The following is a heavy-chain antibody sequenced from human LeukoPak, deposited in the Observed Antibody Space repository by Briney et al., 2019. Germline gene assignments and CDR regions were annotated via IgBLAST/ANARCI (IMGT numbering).Heavy chain of an antibody. V-gene: IGHV3-64*01. CDR1: GFTFNTYA. J-gene: IGHJ4*02. D-gene: IGHD2-15*01. CDR3: ARASGRGLYYFDY. CDR2: ISSSGGNT. Sequence: GGSLRLSCVASGFTFNTYAMHWVRQAPGKGLEFVSSISSSGGNTYYANSVKGRFTISRDDSKNTLYLQMGSLRPEDMAVYYCARASGRGLYYFDYWGQGTLVTVSS.